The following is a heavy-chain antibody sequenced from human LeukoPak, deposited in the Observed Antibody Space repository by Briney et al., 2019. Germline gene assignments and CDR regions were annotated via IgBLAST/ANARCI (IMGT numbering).Heavy chain of an antibody. CDR3: AKGGWGAGKFDY. J-gene: IGHJ4*02. CDR1: GFTFISYA. Sequence: PGGSLRLSCAASGFTFISYAIHWVRQAPGKGLGWVSAISGSGGSTYYADSVKGRFTISRDNSKNTLYLQMNSLRAEDTAVYYCAKGGWGAGKFDYWGQGTLVTVSS. D-gene: IGHD1-26*01. CDR2: ISGSGGST. V-gene: IGHV3-23*01.